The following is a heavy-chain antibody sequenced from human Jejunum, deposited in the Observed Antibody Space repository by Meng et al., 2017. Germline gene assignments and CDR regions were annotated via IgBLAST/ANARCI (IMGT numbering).Heavy chain of an antibody. CDR3: ARDIMGIRDGSVEDY. J-gene: IGHJ4*02. D-gene: IGHD5-24*01. CDR2: IFYTGTT. V-gene: IGHV4-31*03. Sequence: QGQLQESGPGLVKLSQTLSLPCTVSGGSLSSSGYYWSWIRQFPGKGLEWIGFIFYTGTTYYNPSLKSRVSISVDTSKNQFYLEMSSVTAADTAVYYCARDIMGIRDGSVEDYWGQGTLVTVSS. CDR1: GGSLSSSGYY.